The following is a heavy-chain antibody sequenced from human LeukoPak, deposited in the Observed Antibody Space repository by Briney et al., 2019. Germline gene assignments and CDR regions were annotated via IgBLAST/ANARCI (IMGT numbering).Heavy chain of an antibody. Sequence: GASVKVSCKTSGYTFTDYSLHWVRQAPGQGLEWLGRISPKRGDTKYAQKFQGRVTMTRDTSISTAYMELSRLTSDDTAVYYCARVHTHYYASSAYYLENPVFDYWGEGTLVTVSS. CDR2: ISPKRGDT. CDR1: GYTFTDYS. V-gene: IGHV1-2*06. J-gene: IGHJ4*02. D-gene: IGHD3-22*01. CDR3: ARVHTHYYASSAYYLENPVFDY.